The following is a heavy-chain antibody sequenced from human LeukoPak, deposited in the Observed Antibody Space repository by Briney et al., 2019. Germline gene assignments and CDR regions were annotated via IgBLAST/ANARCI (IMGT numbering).Heavy chain of an antibody. CDR1: GGSISSYY. Sequence: SETLSLTCTVSGGSISSYYWSWIRQPPGKGLEWIGYIYYSGSTNYNPSLKSRVTISVDTSKNQFSLKLSSVTAADTAVYYCARHHAPGPYVFDYWGQGTLVTVSS. V-gene: IGHV4-59*08. CDR3: ARHHAPGPYVFDY. D-gene: IGHD3-16*01. CDR2: IYYSGST. J-gene: IGHJ4*02.